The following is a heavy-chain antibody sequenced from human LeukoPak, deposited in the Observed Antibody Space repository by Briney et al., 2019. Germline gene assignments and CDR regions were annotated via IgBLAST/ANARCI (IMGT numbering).Heavy chain of an antibody. CDR1: GFTFSSYS. V-gene: IGHV3-21*01. Sequence: TGGSLRLSCAASGFTFSSYSMNWVRQAPGKGLEWVSSISSSSSYIYYADSVKGRFTISRDNAKNSLYLQMNSLRAEDTAVYYCARDRTIFGVVINYQFDPWGQGTLVTVSS. J-gene: IGHJ5*02. CDR2: ISSSSSYI. CDR3: ARDRTIFGVVINYQFDP. D-gene: IGHD3-3*01.